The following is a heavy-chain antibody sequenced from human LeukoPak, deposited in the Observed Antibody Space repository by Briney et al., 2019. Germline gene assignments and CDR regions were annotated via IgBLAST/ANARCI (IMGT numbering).Heavy chain of an antibody. D-gene: IGHD3-16*01. Sequence: RGESLKISCKSSGYTFTSYWIGWVRQLPGKGLEWMGIIYPGDSDTRYSPSFQGQVTISADKSISTASLQWNSLKASDTAMYYCARHRDYVPDIWGQGTMVTVSS. J-gene: IGHJ3*02. CDR1: GYTFTSYW. CDR3: ARHRDYVPDI. V-gene: IGHV5-51*01. CDR2: IYPGDSDT.